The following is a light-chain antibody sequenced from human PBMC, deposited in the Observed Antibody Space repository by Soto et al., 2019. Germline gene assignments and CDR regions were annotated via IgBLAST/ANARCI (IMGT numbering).Light chain of an antibody. V-gene: IGKV3-15*01. J-gene: IGKJ2*01. CDR3: QERSKWPLYT. CDR2: GAS. Sequence: EIVMTQSPTNLSVSPGERATLSCRASQSVGSKLIWYQHKPGQAPRLLIYGASARATGIPARFSGSGSGTEFTLTISSVQSEDSATYYCQERSKWPLYTFGQGTKLEIK. CDR1: QSVGSK.